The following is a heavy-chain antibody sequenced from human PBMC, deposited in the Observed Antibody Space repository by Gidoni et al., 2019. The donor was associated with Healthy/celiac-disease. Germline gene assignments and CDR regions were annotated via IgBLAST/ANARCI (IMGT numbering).Heavy chain of an antibody. J-gene: IGHJ2*01. Sequence: EVQLLESGGGLVQPGGSLRLSCAASGFTFSSYAMSWVRQAPGKGLEWVSAISGSGGSTYYADSVKGRFTISRDNSKNTLYLQMNSLRAEDTAVYYCATADLRDWYFDLWGRGTLVTVSS. D-gene: IGHD3-10*01. V-gene: IGHV3-23*01. CDR1: GFTFSSYA. CDR2: ISGSGGST. CDR3: ATADLRDWYFDL.